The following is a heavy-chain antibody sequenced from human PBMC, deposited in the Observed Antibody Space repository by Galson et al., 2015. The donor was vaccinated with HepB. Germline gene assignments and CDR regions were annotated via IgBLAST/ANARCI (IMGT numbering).Heavy chain of an antibody. CDR1: GFTFRNYG. CDR3: ARGSGDEDFDL. Sequence: SLRLSCAASGFTFRNYGMHWVRQAPGKGLEWVSIISNDGNNKYYADSVKGRVTISRDKLKNTVFLQMNSLRLEDTAVYYCARGSGDEDFDLWGRGTLVTVSS. J-gene: IGHJ2*01. D-gene: IGHD7-27*01. V-gene: IGHV3-30*03. CDR2: ISNDGNNK.